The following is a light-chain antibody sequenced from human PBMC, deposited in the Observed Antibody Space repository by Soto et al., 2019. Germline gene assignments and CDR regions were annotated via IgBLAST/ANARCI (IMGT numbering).Light chain of an antibody. CDR3: QHYNNLPPFT. J-gene: IGKJ3*01. CDR1: QDIRTS. Sequence: DIQMTQSPPSLSASVGARVSITCQASQDIRTSLSWFQHKPGRAPKLLIYGASYLETGVPSRFRGSGSGTDFTFTITSLQPEDIATYYCQHYNNLPPFTFGPGTIVDIK. CDR2: GAS. V-gene: IGKV1-33*01.